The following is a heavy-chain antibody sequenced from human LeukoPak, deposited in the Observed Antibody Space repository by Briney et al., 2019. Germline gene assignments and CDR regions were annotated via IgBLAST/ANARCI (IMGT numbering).Heavy chain of an antibody. D-gene: IGHD3-16*01. Sequence: SETLSLTCTVSGGSISSYYWSWIRQHLGKGLERIGYIYYSGSTNYNPSLKSRVTISVDTSKHQFSLKLSSVTAADTAVYYCARRNPQYDYVWEMDYWGQGTLVTVSS. CDR1: GGSISSYY. CDR3: ARRNPQYDYVWEMDY. V-gene: IGHV4-59*01. J-gene: IGHJ4*02. CDR2: IYYSGST.